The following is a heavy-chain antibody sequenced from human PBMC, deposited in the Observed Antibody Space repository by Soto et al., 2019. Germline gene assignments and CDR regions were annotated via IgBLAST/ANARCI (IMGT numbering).Heavy chain of an antibody. CDR1: GGSLSSGDYY. V-gene: IGHV4-30-4*01. J-gene: IGHJ6*02. CDR3: AREGTDGHYYDYGMAV. Sequence: QVQLQESGPGLVKPSQTLSLTCTVSGGSLSSGDYYWSWIRQPPGKGLEWIGYINYGGLTYYNPSLKSRVTVSEDTSKNQFSLKLSSVTAADTAVYYCAREGTDGHYYDYGMAVWGQGTTVTVSS. CDR2: INYGGLT.